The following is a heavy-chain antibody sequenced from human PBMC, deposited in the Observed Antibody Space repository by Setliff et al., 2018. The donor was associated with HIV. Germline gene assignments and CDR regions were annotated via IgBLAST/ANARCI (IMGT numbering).Heavy chain of an antibody. CDR1: GFTFSSYA. Sequence: GGSLRLSCAASGFTFSSYAMSWVRQAPGKGLEWVSGISGRGGSTYYSDSVKGRFTISRDNSKNTLYLQMNNLRAEDTALYYCVKGVGAYYYDSSGSGGRWGQGTLVTVSS. J-gene: IGHJ4*02. CDR2: ISGRGGST. D-gene: IGHD3-22*01. CDR3: VKGVGAYYYDSSGSGGR. V-gene: IGHV3-23*01.